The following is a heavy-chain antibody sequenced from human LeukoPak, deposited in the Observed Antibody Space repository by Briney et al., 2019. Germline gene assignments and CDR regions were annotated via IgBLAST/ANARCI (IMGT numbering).Heavy chain of an antibody. V-gene: IGHV4-34*01. CDR1: GGSFSGYY. Sequence: PSETLSLTCAVYGGSFSGYYWSWIRQPPRKGLEWIGEINHSGSTNYNPSLKSRVTISVDTSKNQFSLKLSSVTAADTAVYYCARGLLDLDAFDIWGQGTMVTVSS. J-gene: IGHJ3*02. CDR3: ARGLLDLDAFDI. CDR2: INHSGST. D-gene: IGHD1-1*01.